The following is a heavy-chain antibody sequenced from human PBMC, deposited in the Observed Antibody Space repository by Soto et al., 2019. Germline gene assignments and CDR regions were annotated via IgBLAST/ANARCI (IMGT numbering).Heavy chain of an antibody. D-gene: IGHD4-17*01. V-gene: IGHV3-48*03. Sequence: GGSLRLSCAASGFTFSSYEMNWVRQAPGKGLEWVSYIGSSGSPIYYADSVKGRFTISRDNAKNSLYLQMNSLRVEDTAVYYCARDDYGGYANWFDPWGQGTLVTVYS. CDR3: ARDDYGGYANWFDP. CDR2: IGSSGSPI. J-gene: IGHJ5*02. CDR1: GFTFSSYE.